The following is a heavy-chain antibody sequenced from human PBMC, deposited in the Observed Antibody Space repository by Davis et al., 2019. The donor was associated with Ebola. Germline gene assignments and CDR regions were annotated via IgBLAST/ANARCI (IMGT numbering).Heavy chain of an antibody. CDR3: ARPVAAPRRKKGYYYGMDV. J-gene: IGHJ6*02. V-gene: IGHV1-69*05. CDR1: GGTFSSYA. CDR2: IIPIFGTA. D-gene: IGHD6-6*01. Sequence: AASVKVSCKASGGTFSSYAISWVRQAPGQGLEWMGGIIPIFGTANYAQKFQGRVTMTRNTSISTAYMELSSLRSEDTAVYYCARPVAAPRRKKGYYYGMDVWGQGTTVTVSS.